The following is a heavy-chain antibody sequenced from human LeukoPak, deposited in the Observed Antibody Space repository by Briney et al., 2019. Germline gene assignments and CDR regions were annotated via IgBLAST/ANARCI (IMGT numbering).Heavy chain of an antibody. V-gene: IGHV1-2*02. D-gene: IGHD3-9*01. CDR2: INPNSGGT. CDR3: ARDMGTYYDILTGYFQSNSFDY. CDR1: GYTFTSYA. J-gene: IGHJ4*02. Sequence: ASVKVSCKASGYTFTSYAMNWVRQAPGQGLEWMGWINPNSGGTNYAQKFQGRVTMTRDTSISTAYMELSRLRSDDTAVYYCARDMGTYYDILTGYFQSNSFDYWGQGTLVTVSS.